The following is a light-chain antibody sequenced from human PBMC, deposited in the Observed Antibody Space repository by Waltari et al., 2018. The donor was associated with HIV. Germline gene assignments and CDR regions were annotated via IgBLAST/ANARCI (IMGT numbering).Light chain of an antibody. CDR1: GSNIRSNY. CDR2: DND. CDR3: AVWDSSLRSGRV. V-gene: IGLV1-51*01. J-gene: IGLJ3*02. Sequence: QSVLTQPPSLSAAPGQRVTISCSGSGSNIRSNYVSWYQQVPGTAPKVLIYDNDKRPSGIPDRFSGSTSGTSATLAITGLQSGDEADYYCAVWDSSLRSGRVFGGGTKLTVL.